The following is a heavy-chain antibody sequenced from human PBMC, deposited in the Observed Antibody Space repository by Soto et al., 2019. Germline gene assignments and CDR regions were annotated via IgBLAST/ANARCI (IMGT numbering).Heavy chain of an antibody. CDR1: GGSISSSSYY. V-gene: IGHV4-39*01. J-gene: IGHJ6*02. CDR2: IYYSGST. CDR3: ARLDDVLRFLEWSPHYYYGMDV. Sequence: SETLSLTCTVSGGSISSSSYYWGWIRQPPGKGLEWIGSIYYSGSTYYNPSLKSRVTISVDTSKNQFSLKLSSVTAADTAVYYCARLDDVLRFLEWSPHYYYGMDVWGQGTTVTVSS. D-gene: IGHD3-3*01.